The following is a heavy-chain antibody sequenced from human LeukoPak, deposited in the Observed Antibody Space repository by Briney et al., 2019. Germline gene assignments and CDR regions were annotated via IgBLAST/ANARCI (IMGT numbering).Heavy chain of an antibody. CDR2: INPSGGST. J-gene: IGHJ6*03. Sequence: ASVKVSCKASGYTFTSYYMHWVRQAPGQGLEWMGIINPSGGSTSYAQKFQGRVTITADESTSTAYMELSSLRSEDTAVYYCARGVLTGTTLSGYYYYMDVWGKGTTVTVSS. D-gene: IGHD1-7*01. V-gene: IGHV1-46*01. CDR3: ARGVLTGTTLSGYYYYMDV. CDR1: GYTFTSYY.